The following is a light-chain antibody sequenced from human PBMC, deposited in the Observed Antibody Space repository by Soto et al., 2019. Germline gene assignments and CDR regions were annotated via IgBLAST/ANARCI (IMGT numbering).Light chain of an antibody. Sequence: EIVLTQSPATLSVSPGEGATLSCRASQSISSNLAWYQQKPGQAPRLLILAASTRATGIPARFSGSGSGTEFALTINSLQSEDFATYYGQHYNNWPPYSFGQGTKLEI. CDR3: QHYNNWPPYS. V-gene: IGKV3-15*01. CDR2: AAS. CDR1: QSISSN. J-gene: IGKJ2*03.